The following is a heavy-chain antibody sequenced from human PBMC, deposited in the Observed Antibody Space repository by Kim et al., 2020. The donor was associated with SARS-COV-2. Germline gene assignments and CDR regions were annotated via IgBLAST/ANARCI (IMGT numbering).Heavy chain of an antibody. CDR3: ARGPQCTKTNCLYNGMDV. V-gene: IGHV3-21*01. Sequence: GGSLRLSFAASGFTFSTHTMNWVRRAPGKGLEWVSSFSGNSNYMYYADSVKGRFTVSRDNAKNSLYLQMNSLRVGDTAVYYCARGPQCTKTNCLYNGMDV. CDR1: GFTFSTHT. D-gene: IGHD2-8*01. CDR2: FSGNSNYM. J-gene: IGHJ6*01.